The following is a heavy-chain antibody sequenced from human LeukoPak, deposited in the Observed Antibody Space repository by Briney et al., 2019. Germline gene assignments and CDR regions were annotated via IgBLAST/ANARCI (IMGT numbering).Heavy chain of an antibody. J-gene: IGHJ6*02. D-gene: IGHD2-2*01. CDR2: IYYSGST. Sequence: SETLSLTCTVSGGSISSYYWSWIRQPPGKGLEWIGYIYYSGSTNYNPSLKSRVTISVDTSKNQFSLRLSSVTAADTAVYYCARAGSTSPFPPYYYYGMDVWGQGTTVTVSS. CDR3: ARAGSTSPFPPYYYYGMDV. CDR1: GGSISSYY. V-gene: IGHV4-59*01.